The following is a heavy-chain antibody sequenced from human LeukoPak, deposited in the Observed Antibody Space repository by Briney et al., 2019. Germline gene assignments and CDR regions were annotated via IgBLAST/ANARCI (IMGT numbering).Heavy chain of an antibody. Sequence: SETLSLTCTVSGGSISSYYWSWIRQPAGKGLEWIGRIYTSGSANYNPSLKSRVTMSVDTSKNQFSLKLSSVTASDTAVYYCARAGSSSRSFDYWGQGTLVTVSS. CDR3: ARAGSSSRSFDY. V-gene: IGHV4-4*07. J-gene: IGHJ4*02. CDR2: IYTSGSA. D-gene: IGHD6-6*01. CDR1: GGSISSYY.